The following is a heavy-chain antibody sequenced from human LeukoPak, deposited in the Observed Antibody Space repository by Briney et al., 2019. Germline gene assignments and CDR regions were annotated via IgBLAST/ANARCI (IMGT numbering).Heavy chain of an antibody. CDR2: IYSGGTT. D-gene: IGHD5-18*01. Sequence: QPGGSLRLSCAASGFTVSTNCMTWVRQAPGKGLEWVSTIYSGGTTYYADSVMGRFTISRHNSRNTLYLQMNSLRAEDTAVYYCARVDTVMAYYFALWGQGTLVTVSS. CDR1: GFTVSTNC. CDR3: ARVDTVMAYYFAL. V-gene: IGHV3-53*04. J-gene: IGHJ4*02.